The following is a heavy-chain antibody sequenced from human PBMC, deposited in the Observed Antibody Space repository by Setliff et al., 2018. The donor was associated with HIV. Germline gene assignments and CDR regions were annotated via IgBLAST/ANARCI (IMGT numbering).Heavy chain of an antibody. Sequence: GGSLSLSCAASGFTFSTYSMNWVRQAPGKGLEWVSYISGTSGTMYYADSVKGRFTISRDNAKNSLFLQMNSLTAEDTAVYYCARDPRASYLSYYYYHYLDVWGKGTTVTVSS. J-gene: IGHJ6*03. V-gene: IGHV3-48*01. D-gene: IGHD3-16*02. CDR1: GFTFSTYS. CDR3: ARDPRASYLSYYYYHYLDV. CDR2: ISGTSGTM.